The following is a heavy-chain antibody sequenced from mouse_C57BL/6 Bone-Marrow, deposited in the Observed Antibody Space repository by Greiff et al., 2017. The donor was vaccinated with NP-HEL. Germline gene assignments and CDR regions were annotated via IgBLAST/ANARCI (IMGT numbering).Heavy chain of an antibody. CDR1: GFNIKDDY. J-gene: IGHJ4*01. CDR2: IDPENGDT. CDR3: TTRDYGSSYDAMDY. D-gene: IGHD1-1*01. Sequence: VQLQQSGAELVRPGASVKLSCTASGFNIKDDYMHWVKQRPEQGLEWIGWIDPENGDTEYASKFQGKATITADTSSNTAYLQLSSLTSEDTAVYYCTTRDYGSSYDAMDYWGQGTSVTVSS. V-gene: IGHV14-4*01.